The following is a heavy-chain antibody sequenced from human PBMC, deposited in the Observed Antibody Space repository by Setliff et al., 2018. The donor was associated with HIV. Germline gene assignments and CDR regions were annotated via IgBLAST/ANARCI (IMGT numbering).Heavy chain of an antibody. D-gene: IGHD6-19*01. J-gene: IGHJ4*02. V-gene: IGHV3-7*01. CDR2: IKQDGSEK. Sequence: AGESLKISCAASGFTFNYFWMSWVRQAPGKGLEWVANIKQDGSEKNYVDSVKGRFTISRDTAKNSLYLQMNSLRVEDTAVYYCARDHWVAGLDYWGQGTLVTVSS. CDR3: ARDHWVAGLDY. CDR1: GFTFNYFW.